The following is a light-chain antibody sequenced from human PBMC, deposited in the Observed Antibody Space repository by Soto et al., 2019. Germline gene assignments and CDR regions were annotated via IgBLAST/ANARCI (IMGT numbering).Light chain of an antibody. CDR3: SAWDGSLNGRV. CDR2: SDN. J-gene: IGLJ3*02. V-gene: IGLV1-44*01. Sequence: QSVLTQPPSASGTPGQRVTISCSGSSSNIGSNTVNWYQQLPGTAPKLLIYSDNQRPSGVPDRFSGSKSGTSASLAISGLQYEDEADYYCSAWDGSLNGRVFGGGTKLTVL. CDR1: SSNIGSNT.